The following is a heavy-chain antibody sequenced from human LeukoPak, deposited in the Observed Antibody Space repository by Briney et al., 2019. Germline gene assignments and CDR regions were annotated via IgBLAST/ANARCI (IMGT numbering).Heavy chain of an antibody. CDR2: IWYGGSNK. CDR1: GFTFSSFG. CDR3: ARDSIDGGVYDSSGYCLDY. V-gene: IGHV3-33*01. D-gene: IGHD3-22*01. J-gene: IGHJ4*02. Sequence: SGGSLRLSCAASGFTFSSFGMHWVRQAPSKGLEWVAIIWYGGSNKYYADSVKGRFTISRDNSKNTLYLQMNSLRAEDTAVYYCARDSIDGGVYDSSGYCLDYWGQGTLVTVSS.